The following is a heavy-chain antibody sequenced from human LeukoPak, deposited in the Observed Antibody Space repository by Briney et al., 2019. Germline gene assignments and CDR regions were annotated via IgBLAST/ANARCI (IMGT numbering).Heavy chain of an antibody. V-gene: IGHV3-23*01. CDR1: GLTFSSYA. CDR3: ARDAPQVPAAGVLAS. CDR2: ISGSGGST. D-gene: IGHD6-13*01. Sequence: GGSLRLSCAASGLTFSSYAMSWVRQAPGKGLEWVSAISGSGGSTYYANSVKGRFTYSRDISKNTLFLQMNGLTTEDTAMYYCARDAPQVPAAGVLASWGQGTLVTVSS. J-gene: IGHJ5*02.